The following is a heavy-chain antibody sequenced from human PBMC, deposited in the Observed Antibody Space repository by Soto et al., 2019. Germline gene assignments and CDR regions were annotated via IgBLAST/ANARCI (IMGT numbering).Heavy chain of an antibody. CDR3: ARDVVKRSYYDFWSGSLF. CDR1: GFTFSSYW. D-gene: IGHD3-3*01. CDR2: IKHDAGET. J-gene: IGHJ4*02. Sequence: EVQLVESGGGLVQPGRSLRLSCAASGFTFSSYWMSWVRQAPGKGLEWVVSIKHDAGETYYLDSVKGRFTVSRDNAKNSLYLQMDSLRVEDTAMYYCARDVVKRSYYDFWSGSLFWGQGSLVTVSS. V-gene: IGHV3-7*01.